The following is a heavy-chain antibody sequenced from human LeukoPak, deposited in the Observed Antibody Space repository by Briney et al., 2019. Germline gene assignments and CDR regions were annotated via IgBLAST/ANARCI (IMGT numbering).Heavy chain of an antibody. CDR1: GYSFTSSW. Sequence: GESLKISCKGSGYSFTSSWISWVRQMPGKGLEWMGRIDPSDSYTNYSPSFQGHVTISDDKSISTAYLQWSSLKASDTAMYYCARHRGGDYGLDAFDIWGQGTMVPVSS. D-gene: IGHD4-17*01. V-gene: IGHV5-10-1*01. CDR2: IDPSDSYT. J-gene: IGHJ3*02. CDR3: ARHRGGDYGLDAFDI.